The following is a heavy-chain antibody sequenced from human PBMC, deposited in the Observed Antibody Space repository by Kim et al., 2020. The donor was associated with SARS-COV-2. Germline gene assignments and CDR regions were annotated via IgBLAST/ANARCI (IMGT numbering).Heavy chain of an antibody. Sequence: ASVKVSCKASGYTFTSYGISWVRQAPGQGLEWMGWISAYNGNTNYAQKLQGRVTMTTDTSTSTAYMELRSLRSDDTAVYYCARERYSGYDVSLYYYYYGMDVWGQGTTVTVSS. CDR1: GYTFTSYG. CDR3: ARERYSGYDVSLYYYYYGMDV. V-gene: IGHV1-18*01. CDR2: ISAYNGNT. D-gene: IGHD5-12*01. J-gene: IGHJ6*02.